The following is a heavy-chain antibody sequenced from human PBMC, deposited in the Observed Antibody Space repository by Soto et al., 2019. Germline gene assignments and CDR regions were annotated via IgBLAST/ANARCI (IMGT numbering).Heavy chain of an antibody. CDR2: INSDGSST. CDR1: GFTFSSYW. J-gene: IGHJ5*02. CDR3: ARANTDYDFWSGYYLLNWFDP. Sequence: EVQLVESGGGLVQPGGSLRLSCAASGFTFSSYWMHWVRQAPGKGLVWVSRINSDGSSTSYADSVKGRFTISRDNAKNTLYLQMNSLRAEDTAVYYCARANTDYDFWSGYYLLNWFDPWGQGTLVTVSS. D-gene: IGHD3-3*01. V-gene: IGHV3-74*01.